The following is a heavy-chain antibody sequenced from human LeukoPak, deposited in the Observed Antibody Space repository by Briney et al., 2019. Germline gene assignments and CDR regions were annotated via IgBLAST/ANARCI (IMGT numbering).Heavy chain of an antibody. D-gene: IGHD3-22*01. CDR3: AKNRDSSDYPRDFDF. CDR2: LLHYSSYQ. CDR1: GFTFSXXX. J-gene: IGHJ4*02. Sequence: GFTFSXXXXHWVRQTRGKXRXWXAFLLHYSSYQQYSHSVTGRFPLSRDNSNDMVYLQMNSLRTEDTAVYYCAKNRDSSDYPRDFDFWGQGTLVTVSS. V-gene: IGHV3-30*02.